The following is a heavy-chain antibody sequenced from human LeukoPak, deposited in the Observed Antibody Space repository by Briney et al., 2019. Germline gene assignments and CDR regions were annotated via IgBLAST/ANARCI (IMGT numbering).Heavy chain of an antibody. CDR3: ARWTSGYSYGYIGSYYYYMDV. CDR1: GYTFTSYG. J-gene: IGHJ6*03. D-gene: IGHD5-18*01. CDR2: ISAYNGNT. V-gene: IGHV1-18*01. Sequence: GASVKVSCKASGYTFTSYGISWVRQAPGQGLEWMGWISAYNGNTNYAQKLQGRVTMTTDTSTSTAYMELRSLRSDDTAVYYCARWTSGYSYGYIGSYYYYMDVWGKGTTVTVSS.